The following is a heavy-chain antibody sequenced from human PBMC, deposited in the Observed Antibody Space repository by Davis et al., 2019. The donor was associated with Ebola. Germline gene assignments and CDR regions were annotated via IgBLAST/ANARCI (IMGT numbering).Heavy chain of an antibody. CDR1: GFTFSSYA. D-gene: IGHD6-13*01. J-gene: IGHJ4*02. CDR3: ARDFGLAAAGTAFDC. V-gene: IGHV3-23*01. Sequence: GGSLRLSCAASGFTFSSYAMSWVRQAPGKGLEWVSAISGSGGSTYYADSVKGRFTISRDNSKSTLYLQMNSLRPEDTAVYYCARDFGLAAAGTAFDCWGQGTLVTVSS. CDR2: ISGSGGST.